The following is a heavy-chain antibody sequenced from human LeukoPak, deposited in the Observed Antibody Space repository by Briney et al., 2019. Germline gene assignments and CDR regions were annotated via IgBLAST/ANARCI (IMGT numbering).Heavy chain of an antibody. J-gene: IGHJ4*02. V-gene: IGHV1-3*01. CDR1: GYTFTSYA. D-gene: IGHD7-27*01. CDR3: ATGDRRNY. Sequence: GASVKVSCKASGYTFTSYAMHWMRHAPGQRSEWMGWITGGNDNTQYSQKFQSRLTITRDTSANTAYMELSSLRSEDTAVYYCATGDRRNYWGQGTLVTVSA. CDR2: ITGGNDNT.